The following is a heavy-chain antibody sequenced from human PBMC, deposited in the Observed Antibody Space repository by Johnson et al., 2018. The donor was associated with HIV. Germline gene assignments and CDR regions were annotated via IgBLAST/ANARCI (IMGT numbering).Heavy chain of an antibody. J-gene: IGHJ3*02. CDR1: GFTFRSYG. CDR3: AKERRQSRAFDI. Sequence: QVQLVESGGGLVKPGRSLRLSCAASGFTFRSYGLNWVRQAPGKGLEWVSVIYSGGSTYYADSVKGRFAISRDNSKNTLYLQMNSLRAEDTAVYYCAKERRQSRAFDIWGQGTMVTVSS. CDR2: IYSGGST. V-gene: IGHV3-NL1*01. D-gene: IGHD6-19*01.